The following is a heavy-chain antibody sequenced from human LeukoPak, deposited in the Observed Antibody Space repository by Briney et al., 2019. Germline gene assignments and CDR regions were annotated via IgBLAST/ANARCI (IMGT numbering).Heavy chain of an antibody. V-gene: IGHV3-9*01. CDR3: AKDMPDIVVVPAAIHYYYYMDV. D-gene: IGHD2-2*01. CDR2: ISWNSGSI. Sequence: GRSLRLSCAASGFTFDDYAMHWVRQAPGKGLEGVSGISWNSGSIDYADAVKGRFTISRDNAKNSLYLQMNSLRAEDTALYYCAKDMPDIVVVPAAIHYYYYMDVWGKGTTVTVSS. J-gene: IGHJ6*03. CDR1: GFTFDDYA.